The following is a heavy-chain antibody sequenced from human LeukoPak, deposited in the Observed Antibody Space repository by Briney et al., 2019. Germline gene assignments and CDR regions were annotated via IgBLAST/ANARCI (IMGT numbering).Heavy chain of an antibody. V-gene: IGHV4-4*07. J-gene: IGHJ5*02. Sequence: SETLSLTCTVSGDSISKYYCNWIRQPAGKGLEWIGHIYTSGSTNYNPSLKSRVTMSVDRSKNQFSLNLSSVTAADTAVYYCARGGVDYRAAAVTGWFDPWGQGILVTVSS. D-gene: IGHD6-13*01. CDR3: ARGGVDYRAAAVTGWFDP. CDR2: IYTSGST. CDR1: GDSISKYY.